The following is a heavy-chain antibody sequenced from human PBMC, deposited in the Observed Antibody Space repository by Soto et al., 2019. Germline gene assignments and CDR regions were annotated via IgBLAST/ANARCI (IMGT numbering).Heavy chain of an antibody. CDR2: IYYSGST. V-gene: IGHV4-31*03. CDR1: GGSISSGGYY. D-gene: IGHD2-15*01. CDR3: ARDRSYCSGGSCSRDFDY. Sequence: QVQLQESGPGLVKPSQTLSLTCTVSGGSISSGGYYWSWIRQHPGKGLEWIGYIYYSGSTYYNPALQSRVTISVATSKNQCSLKLSSVTAADTAVYYCARDRSYCSGGSCSRDFDYWGQGTLVTVSS. J-gene: IGHJ4*02.